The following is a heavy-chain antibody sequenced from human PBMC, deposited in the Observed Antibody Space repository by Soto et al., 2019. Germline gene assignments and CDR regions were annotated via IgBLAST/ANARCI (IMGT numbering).Heavy chain of an antibody. V-gene: IGHV5-51*01. Sequence: LGESLTISCKGSGYIFTSYWIAWVRQMPGKGLEWMGIIYPGDSDTKYSPSFQGQVTFSADKSISTAFLQWSSLKASDSAMYYCARIGQASLYDSSGYYSLFHGMDVWCQGTAVTVSS. CDR3: ARIGQASLYDSSGYYSLFHGMDV. CDR1: GYIFTSYW. CDR2: IYPGDSDT. D-gene: IGHD3-22*01. J-gene: IGHJ6*02.